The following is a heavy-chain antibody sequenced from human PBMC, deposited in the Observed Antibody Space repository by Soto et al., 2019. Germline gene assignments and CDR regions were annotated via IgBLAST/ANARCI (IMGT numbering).Heavy chain of an antibody. CDR1: GFNFNSRA. D-gene: IGHD2-15*01. Sequence: EVQLLESGGGLVQPGGSLRLSCAASGFNFNSRAMTWVRQAPGKGLEWVSTISANIISTYYADSVKGRFTISRDNSKNTLYLQMSSLRVEDTAVYHCARVDTPTVRVGMDVWGQGTTVTVSS. CDR3: ARVDTPTVRVGMDV. V-gene: IGHV3-23*01. J-gene: IGHJ6*02. CDR2: ISANIIST.